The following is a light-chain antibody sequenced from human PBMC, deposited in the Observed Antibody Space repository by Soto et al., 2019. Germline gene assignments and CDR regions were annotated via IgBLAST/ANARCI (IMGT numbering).Light chain of an antibody. V-gene: IGKV3D-20*02. CDR1: QSVSSSY. CDR2: DAS. J-gene: IGKJ4*01. CDR3: QQRCNWPPVT. Sequence: EIVLTQSPGTLSLSPGERATLSCRASQSVSSSYLAWYQQKPGQAPRLLIFDASNRATGIPARFSGSGSGTDFTLTISSLEPEDFAIYYRQQRCNWPPVTFGGGTKVDIK.